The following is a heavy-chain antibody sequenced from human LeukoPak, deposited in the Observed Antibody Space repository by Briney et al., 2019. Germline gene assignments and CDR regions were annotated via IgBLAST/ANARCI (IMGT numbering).Heavy chain of an antibody. Sequence: GESLKISCKGSGYSFTSHLIGWVRQMPGKGLEYMGIIYPGDSDTRYSPSFQGQVTISADKSISTAYLQWSSLRASDTAMYYCARKGYCSSTSCYTDDAFGIWGQGTMVTVSS. CDR2: IYPGDSDT. J-gene: IGHJ3*02. D-gene: IGHD2-2*01. V-gene: IGHV5-51*01. CDR1: GYSFTSHL. CDR3: ARKGYCSSTSCYTDDAFGI.